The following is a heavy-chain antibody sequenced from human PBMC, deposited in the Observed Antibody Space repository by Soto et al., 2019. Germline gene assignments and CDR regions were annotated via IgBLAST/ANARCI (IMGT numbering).Heavy chain of an antibody. V-gene: IGHV1-18*04. D-gene: IGHD3-3*01. CDR1: GYAFTSYG. J-gene: IGHJ6*01. CDR3: ARAPDFWSGYSLLAYYYYGMDV. Sequence: ASVKVSGKASGYAFTSYGSSWVRQAPGQGLEWMGWISAYNGNTNYAQKLQGRVTMTTDTSTSTAYMELRSLRSDDTAVYYCARAPDFWSGYSLLAYYYYGMDVWGQGTTVTGSS. CDR2: ISAYNGNT.